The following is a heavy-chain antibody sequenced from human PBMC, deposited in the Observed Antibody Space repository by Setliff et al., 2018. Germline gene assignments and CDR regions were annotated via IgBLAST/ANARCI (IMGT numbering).Heavy chain of an antibody. Sequence: ASVKVSCKASGYTFTDYYMHWVQQAPGKGLEWMGRVDPEDGETIYAEKFQGRVTITADTSTDTADMELSSLRSEDTAVYSRAREVYCSGGRCYGQMPAALGHWGQGTLVTASS. CDR1: GYTFTDYY. V-gene: IGHV1-69-2*01. D-gene: IGHD2-15*01. CDR2: VDPEDGET. CDR3: AREVYCSGGRCYGQMPAALGH. J-gene: IGHJ4*02.